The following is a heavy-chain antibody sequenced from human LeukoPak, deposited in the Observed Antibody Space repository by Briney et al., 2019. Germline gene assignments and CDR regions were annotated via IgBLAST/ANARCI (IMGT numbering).Heavy chain of an antibody. CDR1: GFTFSSYA. J-gene: IGHJ4*02. Sequence: GGSLRLSCAASGFTFSSYAMNWVRQAPGKGLEWVSAINSNGGSTYYADSVKGRFTISRDNSKNTLYLRMNSLRAEDTAVYYCAKGPLPRIDYWGQGTLVTVSS. CDR2: INSNGGST. CDR3: AKGPLPRIDY. V-gene: IGHV3-23*01.